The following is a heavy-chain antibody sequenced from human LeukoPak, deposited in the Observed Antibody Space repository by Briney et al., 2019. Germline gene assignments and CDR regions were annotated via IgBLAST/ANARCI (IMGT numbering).Heavy chain of an antibody. Sequence: GGSLRLSCAASGFTFSSYAMSWVRQAPGKGLEWVSAISGSGGSTYYAGSVKGRFTISRDNSKTTLYLQMNSLRAEATAVYYCALTCSSTSCPTGYWGQGTLVTVSS. CDR3: ALTCSSTSCPTGY. D-gene: IGHD2-2*01. CDR2: ISGSGGST. CDR1: GFTFSSYA. J-gene: IGHJ4*02. V-gene: IGHV3-23*01.